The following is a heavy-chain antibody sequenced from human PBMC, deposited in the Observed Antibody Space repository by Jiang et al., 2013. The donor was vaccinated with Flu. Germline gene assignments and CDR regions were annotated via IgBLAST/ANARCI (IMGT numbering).Heavy chain of an antibody. V-gene: IGHV5-51*01. J-gene: IGHJ4*02. CDR1: GYSFTGYW. CDR3: ARGRFCSGGSCYRDFDY. Sequence: GAEVKKPGESLKISCKGSGYSFTGYWIGWVRQMPGKGLECMGIIYPGDSDTRYSPSFQGQVTISADKSISTAFLQWSSLKASDTAMYYCARGRFCSGGSCYRDFDYWGQGTLVTVSS. CDR2: IYPGDSDT. D-gene: IGHD2-15*01.